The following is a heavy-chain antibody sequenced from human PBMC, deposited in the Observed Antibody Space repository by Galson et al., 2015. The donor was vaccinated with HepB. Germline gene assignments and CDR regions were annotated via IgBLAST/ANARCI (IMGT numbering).Heavy chain of an antibody. CDR2: ITTYNYK. J-gene: IGHJ4*02. D-gene: IGHD4-17*01. Sequence: LRLSCAASGFYFSSYSMTWVRQAPGKGLEWVSSITTYNYKYQADSLKGRFTIYRDNAKNSLYLQMNSLRAEDTAVYYCARVFDDYGPPNYWGQGTLVTVSS. CDR1: GFYFSSYS. CDR3: ARVFDDYGPPNY. V-gene: IGHV3-21*01.